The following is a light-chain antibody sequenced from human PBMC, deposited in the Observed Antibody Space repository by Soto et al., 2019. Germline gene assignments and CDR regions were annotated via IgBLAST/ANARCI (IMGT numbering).Light chain of an antibody. J-gene: IGLJ3*02. CDR1: SSDVGTYNY. V-gene: IGLV2-14*01. CDR2: DVS. CDR3: SSYTTSNTQV. Sequence: QSALTQPASVSGSPGQSITISCTGTSSDVGTYNYVSWYQHLPGKAPKLMVYDVSYRPSGVSNRFAGSKSANTASLTISGLQAEDEADYYCSSYTTSNTQVFGGGTKVTVL.